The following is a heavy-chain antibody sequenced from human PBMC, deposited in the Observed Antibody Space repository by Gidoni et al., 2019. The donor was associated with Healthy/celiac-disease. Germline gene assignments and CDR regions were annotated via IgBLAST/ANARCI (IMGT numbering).Heavy chain of an antibody. Sequence: QVQLVESGGGVVQPGRSLRLSCAASGFTFSSYAMHWVRQAPGKGLEWVAVISYDGSNKYYADSVKGRFTISRDNSKNTLYLQMNSLRAEDTAVYYCARDFLKYWYFDLWGRGTLVTVSS. J-gene: IGHJ2*01. CDR3: ARDFLKYWYFDL. V-gene: IGHV3-30-3*01. CDR1: GFTFSSYA. CDR2: ISYDGSNK.